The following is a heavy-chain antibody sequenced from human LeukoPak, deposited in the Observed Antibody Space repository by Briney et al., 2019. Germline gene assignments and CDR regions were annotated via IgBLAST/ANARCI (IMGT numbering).Heavy chain of an antibody. Sequence: GGPLRLSCAASGFTFSTFCMHWVRQAPGKGLMWVSRICPDGTVTNYADSVKARFIVSRDNARNTVYLQMNSLRVEDTAVYYCVRDFRSADYWGQGTLVTVSS. CDR3: VRDFRSADY. V-gene: IGHV3-74*01. CDR2: ICPDGTVT. J-gene: IGHJ4*02. CDR1: GFTFSTFC.